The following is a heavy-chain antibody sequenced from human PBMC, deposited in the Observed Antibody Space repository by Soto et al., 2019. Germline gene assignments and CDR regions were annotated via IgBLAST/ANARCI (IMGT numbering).Heavy chain of an antibody. CDR2: ISGSGGST. V-gene: IGHV3-23*01. J-gene: IGHJ4*02. CDR3: AEDTTVTGDYFDY. CDR1: GFTFSSYA. Sequence: EVQLLESGGGLVQPGGSLRLSCAASGFTFSSYAMSWVRQAPGKGLEWVSAISGSGGSTYYADSVKGRFTISRDNSKNTLYLQMNSLRAEDTVVYYYAEDTTVTGDYFDYWGQGTLVTVSS. D-gene: IGHD4-17*01.